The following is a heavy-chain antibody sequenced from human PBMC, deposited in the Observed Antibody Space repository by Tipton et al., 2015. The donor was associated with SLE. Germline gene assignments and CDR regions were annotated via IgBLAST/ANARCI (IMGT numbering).Heavy chain of an antibody. CDR2: INPSGGRT. Sequence: QLVQSGPEVKKPGASVKVSCKASGYTFTSYYIHWVRRAPGQGLEWMGIINPSGGRTSYAQKFQGRVTMTRDTSTSTVYMDLSRLRSEDTAVYYCATHVGSSHYYYGMDVGGQGTTVTVSS. CDR3: ATHVGSSHYYYGMDV. V-gene: IGHV1-46*01. D-gene: IGHD1-26*01. J-gene: IGHJ6*02. CDR1: GYTFTSYY.